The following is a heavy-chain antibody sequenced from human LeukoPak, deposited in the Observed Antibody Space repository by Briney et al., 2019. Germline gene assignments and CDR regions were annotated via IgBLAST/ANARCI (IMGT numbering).Heavy chain of an antibody. J-gene: IGHJ5*02. CDR3: ARPTKEGSSWYWWFDP. V-gene: IGHV3-74*01. CDR2: INNDGSST. CDR1: GFNFSSHW. D-gene: IGHD6-13*01. Sequence: GQHLRQCCAAPGFNFSSHWMHWVSSPPGPGLEWESRINNDGSSTSYADSVKGRFTISRDNAKNTLYLQMNSLRAEDTAVYYCARPTKEGSSWYWWFDPWGQGTLVTVSS.